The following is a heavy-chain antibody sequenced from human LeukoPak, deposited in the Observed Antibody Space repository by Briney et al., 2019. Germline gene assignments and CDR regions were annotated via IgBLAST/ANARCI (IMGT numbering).Heavy chain of an antibody. J-gene: IGHJ4*02. CDR2: ISPSGDST. D-gene: IGHD6-19*01. V-gene: IGHV3-23*01. CDR1: GFIFSSHG. CDR3: AKDQGRYSSGQY. Sequence: GGSLRLSCAASGFIFSSHGMNWVRQAPGKGLEWVSGISPSGDSTYYADSVKGRFTISRDNSKNTLFLQMNSLRAEDTAVYYCAKDQGRYSSGQYWGQGTLVTVSS.